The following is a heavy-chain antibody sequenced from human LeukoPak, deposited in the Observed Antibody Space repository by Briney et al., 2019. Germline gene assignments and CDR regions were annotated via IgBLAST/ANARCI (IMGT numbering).Heavy chain of an antibody. Sequence: PSETLSLTCAVSGGSISSGGYSWSWIRQPPGKGLEWIGYIYHSGSTYYNPSLKSRVTISVDRSKNQFSLKLSSVTAADTAVYYCARWSVGGFDYWGQGTLVTVSS. CDR2: IYHSGST. CDR1: GGSISSGGYS. V-gene: IGHV4-30-2*01. D-gene: IGHD3-3*01. J-gene: IGHJ4*02. CDR3: ARWSVGGFDY.